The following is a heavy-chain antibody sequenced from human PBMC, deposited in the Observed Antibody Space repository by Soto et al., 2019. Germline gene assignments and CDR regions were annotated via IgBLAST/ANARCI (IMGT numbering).Heavy chain of an antibody. J-gene: IGHJ4*02. Sequence: EVQLVESGGGLVQPGGSLRLSCAASGVTVSSNYMSWVRQAPGKGLEWVSVIYSGGSTYYADSVKCRVTISRDNSKNTLYLQMNSLRAEDTAVYYCARHGYNYGGGYFDYWGQGTLVTVSS. CDR1: GVTVSSNY. CDR2: IYSGGST. D-gene: IGHD5-18*01. V-gene: IGHV3-66*04. CDR3: ARHGYNYGGGYFDY.